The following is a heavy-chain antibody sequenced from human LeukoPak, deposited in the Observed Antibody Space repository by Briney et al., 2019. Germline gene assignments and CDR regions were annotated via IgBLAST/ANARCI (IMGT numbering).Heavy chain of an antibody. CDR3: ASSGTGAFDI. V-gene: IGHV3-33*08. CDR1: GFTFSSYA. Sequence: GGSLRLSCAASGFTFSSYAMHWVRQAPGKGLEWVAVIWYDGSNKYYADSVKGRFTIPRDNSKNTLYLQMNSLRAEDTAVYYCASSGTGAFDIWGQGTMVTVSS. CDR2: IWYDGSNK. J-gene: IGHJ3*02.